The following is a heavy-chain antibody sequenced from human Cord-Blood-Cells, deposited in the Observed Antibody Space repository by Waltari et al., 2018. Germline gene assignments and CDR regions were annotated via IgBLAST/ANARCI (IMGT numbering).Heavy chain of an antibody. Sequence: QLQLQESGPGLVKPSETLSLTCTVSGRSISSSSYYWGWIRQPPGKGLEWIGSIYYSGSTYYNPSLKSRVTISVDTSKNQFSLKLSSVTAADTAVYYCARRVGYCSSTSCYDAFDIWGQGTMVTVSS. V-gene: IGHV4-39*01. CDR1: GRSISSSSYY. J-gene: IGHJ3*02. D-gene: IGHD2-2*01. CDR3: ARRVGYCSSTSCYDAFDI. CDR2: IYYSGST.